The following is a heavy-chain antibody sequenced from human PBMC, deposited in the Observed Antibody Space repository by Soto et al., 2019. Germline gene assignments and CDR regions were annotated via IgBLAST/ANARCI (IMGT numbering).Heavy chain of an antibody. D-gene: IGHD6-13*01. J-gene: IGHJ6*02. Sequence: QVQLVQSGAEVKKPGSSVKVSCKASGGTFSSYAISWVRQAPGQGLEWMGGIIPIFGTANYAQKFQGRVTITADESTSTAYMELSSLRSEDTAVYYCARGAIEQLDRRDYYYYYGMDVWGQGTTVTVSS. CDR1: GGTFSSYA. V-gene: IGHV1-69*01. CDR3: ARGAIEQLDRRDYYYYYGMDV. CDR2: IIPIFGTA.